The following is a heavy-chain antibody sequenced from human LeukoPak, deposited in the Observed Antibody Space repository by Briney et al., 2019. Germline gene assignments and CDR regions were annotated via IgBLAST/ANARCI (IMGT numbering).Heavy chain of an antibody. D-gene: IGHD3-3*01. V-gene: IGHV1-69*05. CDR1: GGTFSSYA. J-gene: IGHJ6*03. Sequence: ASVKVSCKASGGTFSSYAISWVRQAPGQGLEWMGGIIPIFGTANYAQKFQGRVTITTDESTSTAYMELSSLRSEDTAVYYCARGRFLEWLLDCYYYMDVWGKGTTVTVSS. CDR2: IIPIFGTA. CDR3: ARGRFLEWLLDCYYYMDV.